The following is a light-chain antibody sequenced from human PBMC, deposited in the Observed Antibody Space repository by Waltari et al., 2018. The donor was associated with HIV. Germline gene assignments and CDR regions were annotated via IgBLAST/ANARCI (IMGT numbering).Light chain of an antibody. Sequence: QSVLSQPPSASGTPGQRVTISCSGSISNVGGWPVNWYQQLPGAAPKLLIYSKNFRPSGVPDRFSASQSGTSASLAISGLQSDDEADYYCASWDDSLREYVFGAGTRVTVL. V-gene: IGLV1-44*01. CDR3: ASWDDSLREYV. J-gene: IGLJ1*01. CDR2: SKN. CDR1: ISNVGGWP.